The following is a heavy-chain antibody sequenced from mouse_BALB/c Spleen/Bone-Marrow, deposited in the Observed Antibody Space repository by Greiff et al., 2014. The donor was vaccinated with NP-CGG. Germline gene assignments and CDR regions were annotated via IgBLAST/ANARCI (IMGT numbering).Heavy chain of an antibody. CDR1: GYTFTDYA. J-gene: IGHJ4*01. CDR2: ISTYYGDA. Sequence: VQLQQSGAELVRPGVSVKISRKGSGYTFTDYAMHWVKQSHAKSLEWIGVISTYYGDASYNQKFKGKATMTVDKSSSTAYMELARLTSEDSAIYYCARRGGFYAMDYWGQGTSVTVSS. CDR3: ARRGGFYAMDY. V-gene: IGHV1S137*01.